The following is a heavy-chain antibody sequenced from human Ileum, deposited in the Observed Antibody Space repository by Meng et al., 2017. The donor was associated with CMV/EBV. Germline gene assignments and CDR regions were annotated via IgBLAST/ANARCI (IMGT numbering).Heavy chain of an antibody. CDR2: IIPILGIA. CDR1: SYT. V-gene: IGHV1-69*02. D-gene: IGHD4-11*01. CDR3: ARGMQVPPPRYSNYGYGMDV. J-gene: IGHJ6*02. Sequence: SYTISWVRQAPGQGLEWMGRIIPILGIANYAQKFQGRVTITADKSTSTAYMELSSLRSEDTAVYYCARGMQVPPPRYSNYGYGMDVWGQGTTVTVSS.